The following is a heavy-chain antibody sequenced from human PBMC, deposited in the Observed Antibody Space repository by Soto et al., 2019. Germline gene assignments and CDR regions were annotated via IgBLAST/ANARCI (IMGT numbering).Heavy chain of an antibody. V-gene: IGHV4-39*01. D-gene: IGHD3-3*01. CDR1: GGSISSSSYY. Sequence: KPSETLSLTCTVSGGSISSSSYYWGWIRQPPGKGLEWIGSIYYSGSTYYNPSLKSRVTISVDTSKNQFSLKLSSVTAADMAVYYCACRAYDFWSGYQVDYWGQRTLVIVSS. J-gene: IGHJ4*02. CDR3: ACRAYDFWSGYQVDY. CDR2: IYYSGST.